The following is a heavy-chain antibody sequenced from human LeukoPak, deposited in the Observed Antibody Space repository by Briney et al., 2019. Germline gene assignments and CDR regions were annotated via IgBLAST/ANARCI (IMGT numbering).Heavy chain of an antibody. CDR1: GFTFDDYA. Sequence: SLRLSCAASGFTFDDYAMHWVRQAPGKGLEWVSGISWNSGTIGYADSVKGRFTISRDNAKNFVFLQMNSLRAEDTALYYCAKDIRATSIAAPDFWGQGTLVTVSS. CDR3: AKDIRATSIAAPDF. J-gene: IGHJ4*02. V-gene: IGHV3-9*01. CDR2: ISWNSGTI. D-gene: IGHD6-6*01.